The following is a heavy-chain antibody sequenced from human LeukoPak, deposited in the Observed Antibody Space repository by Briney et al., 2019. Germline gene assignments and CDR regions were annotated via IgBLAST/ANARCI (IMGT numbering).Heavy chain of an antibody. Sequence: ASVKVSCKVSGYTLTELSMHWVRQAPGKGLEWMGGFDPEDGETIYAQKFQGRVTMTEDTSTDTAYMELSSLRSEDTAVYYCATGPRYGELPNFSGFVYWGQGTLVTVSS. CDR3: ATGPRYGELPNFSGFVY. V-gene: IGHV1-24*01. J-gene: IGHJ4*02. D-gene: IGHD1-26*01. CDR1: GYTLTELS. CDR2: FDPEDGET.